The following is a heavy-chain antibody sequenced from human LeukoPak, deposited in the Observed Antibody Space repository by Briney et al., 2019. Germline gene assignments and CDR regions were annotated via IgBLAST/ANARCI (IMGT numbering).Heavy chain of an antibody. V-gene: IGHV3-23*01. J-gene: IGHJ4*02. Sequence: GGSLRLSCAASGFSFNNYVMSWVRQAPGKGLEWVSAISGDGARTYYADSVKGRFTISRDNSKNTLYLQMNSLRAEDTAVYYCARVSGYWGQGTLVTVSS. D-gene: IGHD6-25*01. CDR1: GFSFNNYV. CDR3: ARVSGY. CDR2: ISGDGART.